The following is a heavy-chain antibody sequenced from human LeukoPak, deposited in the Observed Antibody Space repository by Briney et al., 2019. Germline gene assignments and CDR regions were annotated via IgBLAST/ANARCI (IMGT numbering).Heavy chain of an antibody. CDR3: ARDLWRDWRPIYGWDV. D-gene: IGHD2/OR15-2a*01. Sequence: SQSLSLTCDISGDSVSTNTGVWNWIRLSPSRGLEWLGRTYYRSKWYRDYAESVKSRITINPDTSKNQVSLQLNSVTPEDTAVYYCARDLWRDWRPIYGWDVWGQGTTVAVSS. J-gene: IGHJ6*02. CDR1: GDSVSTNTGV. CDR2: TYYRSKWYR. V-gene: IGHV6-1*01.